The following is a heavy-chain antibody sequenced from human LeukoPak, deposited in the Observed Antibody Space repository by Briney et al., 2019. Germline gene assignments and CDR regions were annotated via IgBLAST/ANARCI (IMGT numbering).Heavy chain of an antibody. Sequence: GGSLRLSCAASGFTVSSNYMSWVRQAPGKGLEWVSVIYSGGSTYYADSVKGRFTISRDNSKNTLYLQMNSLRAEDTAVYYCARTRGIVATNPLDYWGQGTLVTVSS. V-gene: IGHV3-66*01. CDR2: IYSGGST. D-gene: IGHD5-12*01. CDR1: GFTVSSNY. CDR3: ARTRGIVATNPLDY. J-gene: IGHJ4*02.